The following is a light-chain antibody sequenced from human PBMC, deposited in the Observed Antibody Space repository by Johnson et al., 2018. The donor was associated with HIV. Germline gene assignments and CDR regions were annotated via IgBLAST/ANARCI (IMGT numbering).Light chain of an antibody. CDR2: ENN. CDR3: GTWETGLSAYV. CDR1: SSNIGNNY. J-gene: IGLJ1*01. V-gene: IGLV1-51*02. Sequence: QSVLTQPPSVSAAPGQKVTISCSGSSSNIGNNYVSWYQQLPGTAPKLLIYENNKRPSGIPDRFSGSKSGTSATLGITGLQTGDEAEYYCGTWETGLSAYVFGTGTKVTVL.